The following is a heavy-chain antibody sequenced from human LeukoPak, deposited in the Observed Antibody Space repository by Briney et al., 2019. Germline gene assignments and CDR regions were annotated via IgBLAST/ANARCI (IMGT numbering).Heavy chain of an antibody. Sequence: PGGSLRLSCAASGFTFSSYGMSWVRQAPGKGLEWVSGINWNGGSTGYADSVKGRFTISRDNAKNSLYLQMNSLRAEDTALYYCARVHSSGYMGCFDYWGQGTLVTVSS. CDR3: ARVHSSGYMGCFDY. CDR1: GFTFSSYG. CDR2: INWNGGST. J-gene: IGHJ4*02. V-gene: IGHV3-20*04. D-gene: IGHD3-22*01.